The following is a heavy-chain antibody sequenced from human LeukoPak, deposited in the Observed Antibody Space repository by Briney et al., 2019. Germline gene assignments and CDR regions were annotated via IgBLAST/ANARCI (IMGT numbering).Heavy chain of an antibody. CDR1: GFTFSSYG. J-gene: IGHJ5*02. Sequence: GGSLRLSCAASGFTFSSYGMHWVRQAPGKGLEWVAFIRYDGSNKYYADSVKGRFTISRDNSKNTLYLQMNSLRAEDTAVYYCAREPRSSSRPYGDYAWGQGTLVTVSS. CDR3: AREPRSSSRPYGDYA. CDR2: IRYDGSNK. D-gene: IGHD4-17*01. V-gene: IGHV3-30*02.